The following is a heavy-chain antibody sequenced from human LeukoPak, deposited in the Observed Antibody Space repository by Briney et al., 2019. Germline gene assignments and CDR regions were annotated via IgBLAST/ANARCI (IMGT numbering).Heavy chain of an antibody. CDR1: AFTFSSYS. CDR2: ISGSSSDI. CDR3: TRGATDVTRHFDY. Sequence: PGGSLRLSCAGSAFTFSSYSMNWVRQAPGKGLEWVSSISGSSSDIYYADSVNGRFTISRDNAKNSLYLQMSSLRADDTAVYYCTRGATDVTRHFDYWGQGTLVTVSS. J-gene: IGHJ4*02. V-gene: IGHV3-21*01. D-gene: IGHD2-21*02.